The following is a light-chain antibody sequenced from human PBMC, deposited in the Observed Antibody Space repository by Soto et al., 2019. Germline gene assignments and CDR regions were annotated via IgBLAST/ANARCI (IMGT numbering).Light chain of an antibody. Sequence: DIQMTQSPSTLSASVGDRVTITCRASQSISSWLAWYQQKPGKAPKLLIYDASSLESGVPSRFRVSGWGRELARTVSSLQPDDFATYYWQQYNSYPWTVGQRPKVDIK. CDR3: QQYNSYPWT. CDR2: DAS. V-gene: IGKV1-5*01. CDR1: QSISSW. J-gene: IGKJ1*01.